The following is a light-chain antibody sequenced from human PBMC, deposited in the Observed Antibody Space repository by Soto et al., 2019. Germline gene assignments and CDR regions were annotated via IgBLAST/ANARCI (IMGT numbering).Light chain of an antibody. J-gene: IGKJ4*01. V-gene: IGKV3-11*01. CDR2: AAS. Sequence: IVLTQSQATQSLSPGERATLSCRASQSVSRYLAWYQQKPGQAHRLHIYAASNRGTGVPARFSGSGSGTDFTLTISTLKAEDSAVYYCQLGSDWASTCGGGTKMV. CDR3: QLGSDWAST. CDR1: QSVSRY.